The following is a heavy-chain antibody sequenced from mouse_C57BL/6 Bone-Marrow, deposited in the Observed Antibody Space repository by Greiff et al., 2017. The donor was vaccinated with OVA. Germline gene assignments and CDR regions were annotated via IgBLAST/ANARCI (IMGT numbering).Heavy chain of an antibody. J-gene: IGHJ2*01. V-gene: IGHV5-17*01. CDR3: ARPATEYYLDY. Sequence: EVMLVESGGGLVKPGGSLKLSCAASGFTFSDYGMHWVRQAPEKGLEWVAYISSGSSTIYYADTVKGRFTISRDNAKNTLFLQMTSLRSEDTAMDYCARPATEYYLDYWGQGTTLTVSS. CDR2: ISSGSSTI. CDR1: GFTFSDYG.